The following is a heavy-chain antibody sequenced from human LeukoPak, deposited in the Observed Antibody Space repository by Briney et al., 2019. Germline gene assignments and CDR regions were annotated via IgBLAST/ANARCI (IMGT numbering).Heavy chain of an antibody. CDR2: IYYSGST. V-gene: IGHV4-61*01. Sequence: PSETLSLTCTVSGGSVSSGSYYWSWIRQPPGKGLEWIGYIYYSGSTNYNPSLKSRVTISVDTSKNQFSLKLSSVAAADTAVYYCAREDGDYGGGDAFDIWGQGTMVTVSS. D-gene: IGHD4-17*01. CDR1: GGSVSSGSYY. CDR3: AREDGDYGGGDAFDI. J-gene: IGHJ3*02.